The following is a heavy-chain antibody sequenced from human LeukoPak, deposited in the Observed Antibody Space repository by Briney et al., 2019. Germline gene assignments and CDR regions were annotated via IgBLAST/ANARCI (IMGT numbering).Heavy chain of an antibody. CDR1: GYTFTSYG. J-gene: IGHJ4*02. CDR3: AREYCSGGTCYSADY. CDR2: ISAYNGNI. Sequence: ASVRVSCKASGYTFTSYGISWVRQAPGQGLEWMGWISAYNGNINYAQKLQGRVTMTTDTSTSTAYMELRSLRSDDTAVYYCAREYCSGGTCYSADYWGQGTLVTVSS. D-gene: IGHD2-15*01. V-gene: IGHV1-18*01.